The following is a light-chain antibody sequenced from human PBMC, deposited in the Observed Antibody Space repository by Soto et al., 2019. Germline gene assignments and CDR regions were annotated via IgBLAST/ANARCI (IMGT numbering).Light chain of an antibody. CDR1: QTVSSN. Sequence: ETVMTQSPATLSVSPGEGATLSCRASQTVSSNLAWYQQKPGQAPRLLIHGVSTRATGIPARFSGSGSGTEFTLTISSLQSEDFAVYFCQQYNTWPRTFGQGTKVDIK. CDR2: GVS. J-gene: IGKJ1*01. V-gene: IGKV3-15*01. CDR3: QQYNTWPRT.